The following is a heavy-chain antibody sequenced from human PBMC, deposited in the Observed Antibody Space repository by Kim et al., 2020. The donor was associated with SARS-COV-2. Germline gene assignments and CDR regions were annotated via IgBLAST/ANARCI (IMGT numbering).Heavy chain of an antibody. CDR3: ARDYDGSGRCFDF. CDR1: GFTFSTYN. D-gene: IGHD3-10*01. J-gene: IGHJ4*02. V-gene: IGHV3-48*02. CDR2: ISTNSRII. Sequence: WGSLRLSCEASGFTFSTYNMNWVRQAPGKGLEWLSYISTNSRIIHYADSVKGRFTISRDNAKNSLYLQMNSLRDEDTAVYYCARDYDGSGRCFDFWGQGTLVTVSS.